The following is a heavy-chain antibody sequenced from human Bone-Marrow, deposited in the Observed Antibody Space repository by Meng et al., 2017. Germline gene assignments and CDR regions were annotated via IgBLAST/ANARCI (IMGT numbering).Heavy chain of an antibody. V-gene: IGHV3-53*02. CDR1: GFTVSSKY. CDR3: ATGETRYWFDP. Sequence: EVQLVETGGGLIQPGGPLRLSCAASGFTVSSKYMSWVRQSPGKGLEWVSVMYSGGDTHYTDSVKGRFTISRDNSKNTLYLQMNNLRAEDTAVYYCATGETRYWFDPWGQGTLVTVSS. D-gene: IGHD1-26*01. CDR2: MYSGGDT. J-gene: IGHJ5*02.